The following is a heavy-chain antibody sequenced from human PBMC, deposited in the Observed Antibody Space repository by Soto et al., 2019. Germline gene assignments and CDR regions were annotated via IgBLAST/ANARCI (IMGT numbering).Heavy chain of an antibody. D-gene: IGHD1-26*01. CDR3: ARHWDGGTYTYIDH. J-gene: IGHJ4*02. CDR2: ISFDGTTK. V-gene: IGHV3-30-3*01. Sequence: GGSLRLSCAASGFTFTAFGLHWVRQAPGKGLEWVGLISFDGTTKYFADSVRGRFTISRDNSKNMLFLQLNSLRVEDTAVYYCARHWDGGTYTYIDHWGPGTLVTVSS. CDR1: GFTFTAFG.